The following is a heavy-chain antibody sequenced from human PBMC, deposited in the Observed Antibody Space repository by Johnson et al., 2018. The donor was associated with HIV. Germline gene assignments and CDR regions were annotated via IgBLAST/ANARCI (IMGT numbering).Heavy chain of an antibody. CDR1: GFTFSGSA. V-gene: IGHV3-73*01. Sequence: VQLVESGGGLVQPGGSLKLSCAASGFTFSGSAMHWVRQASGKGLEWVGRVRSKADNYATAYAASVKGRFTISRDDSKNTAYLQMNSLRAGDTAVYYCARARRYSSSWPDAFDIWGQGTMVTVSS. J-gene: IGHJ3*02. D-gene: IGHD6-13*01. CDR3: ARARRYSSSWPDAFDI. CDR2: VRSKADNYAT.